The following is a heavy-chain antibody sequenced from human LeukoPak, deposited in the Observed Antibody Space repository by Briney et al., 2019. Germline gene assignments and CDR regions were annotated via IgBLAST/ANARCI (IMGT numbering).Heavy chain of an antibody. D-gene: IGHD2-2*01. CDR1: AYNSTSYW. J-gene: IGHJ3*02. CDR2: IYPGDSDT. CDR3: ACNLPATAAALDI. Sequence: GESLKISCKASAYNSTSYWIGWVRQMPAKGLEWMGIIYPGDSDTRYSPSFPGHVTTSSDKSINTTYVQWSSLKASDTAMYYCACNLPATAAALDIWGQGTMVTVSS. V-gene: IGHV5-51*01.